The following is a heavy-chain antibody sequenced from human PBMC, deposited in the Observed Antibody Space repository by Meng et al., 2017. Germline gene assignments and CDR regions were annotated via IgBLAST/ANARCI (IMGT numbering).Heavy chain of an antibody. J-gene: IGHJ4*02. CDR1: GYSFTSYW. Sequence: KVSCKGSGYSFTSYWIGWVRQMPGKGLEWMGIIYPGDSDTRYSPSFQGQVTISADKSISTAYLQWSSLKASDTAMYYRARHRYIAAEIDYWGQGTLVTVSS. CDR2: IYPGDSDT. D-gene: IGHD6-13*01. CDR3: ARHRYIAAEIDY. V-gene: IGHV5-51*01.